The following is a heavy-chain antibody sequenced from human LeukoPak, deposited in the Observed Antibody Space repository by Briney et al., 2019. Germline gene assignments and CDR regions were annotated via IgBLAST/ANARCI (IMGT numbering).Heavy chain of an antibody. CDR1: GFTFGNNW. V-gene: IGHV3-7*01. D-gene: IGHD6-6*01. J-gene: IGHJ4*02. Sequence: GGSLRLSCAASGFTFGNNWMSCVRQAPGEGLEWVASINPDGRDKYYVDSVRGRFTISRDNDKNLLYLQMDSLRAEDAAVYHCAKLRGQATRYDYWGQGILVTVSS. CDR3: AKLRGQATRYDY. CDR2: INPDGRDK.